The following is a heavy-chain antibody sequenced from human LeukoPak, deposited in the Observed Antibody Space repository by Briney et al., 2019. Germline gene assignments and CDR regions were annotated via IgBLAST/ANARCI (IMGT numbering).Heavy chain of an antibody. D-gene: IGHD1-26*01. CDR2: ISYDGSNK. CDR3: ARDRLVGPSSGSPDY. Sequence: GGSLRLSCATSGFTFSNYWMTWVRQAPGKGLEWVAVISYDGSNKYYADSVKGRFTISRDNSKNTLYLQMNSLRAEDTAVYYCARDRLVGPSSGSPDYWGQGTLVTVSS. CDR1: GFTFSNYW. J-gene: IGHJ4*02. V-gene: IGHV3-30-3*01.